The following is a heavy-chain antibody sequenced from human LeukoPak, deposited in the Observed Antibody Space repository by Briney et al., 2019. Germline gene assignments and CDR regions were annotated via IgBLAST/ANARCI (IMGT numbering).Heavy chain of an antibody. J-gene: IGHJ6*02. CDR1: GGSFSGYY. CDR2: INHSGST. D-gene: IGHD3-3*01. CDR3: ARDQYDFWSGYPGGMDV. Sequence: SETLSLTCAVYGGSFSGYYWSWIRQPPGKGLEWIGEINHSGSTNYNPSLKSRVTISVDTSKNQFSLKLSSVTAADTAVYYCARDQYDFWSGYPGGMDVWGQGTTVTVSS. V-gene: IGHV4-34*01.